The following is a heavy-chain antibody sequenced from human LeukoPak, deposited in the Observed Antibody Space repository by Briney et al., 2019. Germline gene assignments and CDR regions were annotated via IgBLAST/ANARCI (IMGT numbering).Heavy chain of an antibody. CDR1: GGSISSYY. V-gene: IGHV4-4*08. Sequence: TSETLSLTCTVSGGSISSYYWSWIRQPPGRGLEWIQYIYTSGSTNYNPSLKSRVTMSVDTSKNQFSLKLSSVTAADTAVYYCARDSSGSKALDYWGQGTLVTVSS. CDR2: IYTSGST. CDR3: ARDSSGSKALDY. D-gene: IGHD3-22*01. J-gene: IGHJ4*02.